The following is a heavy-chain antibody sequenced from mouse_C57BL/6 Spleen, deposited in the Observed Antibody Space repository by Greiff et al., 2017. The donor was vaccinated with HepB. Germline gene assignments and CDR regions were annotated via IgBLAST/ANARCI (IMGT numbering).Heavy chain of an antibody. CDR2: IYPRSGNT. CDR3: TRGSTMVRNYFDY. Sequence: VKLMESGAELARPGASVKLSCKASGYTFTSYGISWVKQRTGQGLEWIGEIYPRSGNTFYNEKFKVKATLTADKSSSTAYMELRSLTSEDSAVYFCTRGSTMVRNYFDYWGQGTTLTVSS. V-gene: IGHV1-81*01. J-gene: IGHJ2*01. CDR1: GYTFTSYG. D-gene: IGHD2-2*01.